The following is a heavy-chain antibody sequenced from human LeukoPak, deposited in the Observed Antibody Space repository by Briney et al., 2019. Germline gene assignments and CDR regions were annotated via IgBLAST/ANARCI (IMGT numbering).Heavy chain of an antibody. CDR3: VREVTMVRGVITFYHYNGMDV. CDR2: ISPYNGYT. Sequence: EASVKVSCKASGYTFTSYGISWVRQAPGQGLEWMGWISPYNGYTSYAQNFQGRVTMTTDASTSTAYMELRSLRSDDTAVYYCVREVTMVRGVITFYHYNGMDVWGQGTAVTVSS. CDR1: GYTFTSYG. J-gene: IGHJ6*02. D-gene: IGHD3-10*01. V-gene: IGHV1-18*01.